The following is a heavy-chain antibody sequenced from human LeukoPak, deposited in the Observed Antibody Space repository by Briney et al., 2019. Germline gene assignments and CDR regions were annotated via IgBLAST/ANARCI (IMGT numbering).Heavy chain of an antibody. V-gene: IGHV3-48*03. CDR3: SAGEGYYDSSDYYSAWAFNV. D-gene: IGHD3-22*01. Sequence: PGGSLRLSCAASGFTFSSYGMNWVRQAPGKGLEWVSYISSSGSTIYYADSVKGRFTISRDNAKNSLYLQMNSLRAEDTAVYYCSAGEGYYDSSDYYSAWAFNVWGQGTMVTVSS. J-gene: IGHJ3*01. CDR1: GFTFSSYG. CDR2: ISSSGSTI.